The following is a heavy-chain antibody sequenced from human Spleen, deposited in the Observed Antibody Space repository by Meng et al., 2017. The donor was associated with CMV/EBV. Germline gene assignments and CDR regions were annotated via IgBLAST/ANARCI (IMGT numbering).Heavy chain of an antibody. J-gene: IGHJ4*02. D-gene: IGHD3-10*01. CDR1: GYTFGTDG. V-gene: IGHV1-69*10. CDR2: IIPSLNIA. Sequence: SVKVSCKASGYTFGTDGISWVRQAPGQGLEWMGGIIPSLNIANYAQKFRGRVTITADNADKSTSTAYMELSSLRSEDTAVYYCARVHQQLVRGYFDSWGQGTLVTVSS. CDR3: ARVHQQLVRGYFDS.